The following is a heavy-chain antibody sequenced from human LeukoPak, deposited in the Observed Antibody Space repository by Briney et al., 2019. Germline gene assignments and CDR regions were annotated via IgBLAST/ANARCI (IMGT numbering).Heavy chain of an antibody. J-gene: IGHJ4*02. CDR1: GFTFSSYA. Sequence: TGGSLRLSCAASGFTFSSYAMSWVRQAPGKGLEWVSAISGSGGSTYYADSVKGRFTISRDNSKNTLYLQMNSLRAEDTAVYYCAKRGIVVVAATPFDHWGQGTLVTVSS. CDR2: ISGSGGST. V-gene: IGHV3-23*01. CDR3: AKRGIVVVAATPFDH. D-gene: IGHD2-15*01.